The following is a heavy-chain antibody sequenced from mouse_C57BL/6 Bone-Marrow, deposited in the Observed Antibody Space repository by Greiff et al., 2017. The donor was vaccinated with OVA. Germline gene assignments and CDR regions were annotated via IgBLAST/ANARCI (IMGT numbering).Heavy chain of an antibody. CDR2: IYPGDGDT. D-gene: IGHD1-1*01. Sequence: VQLQQSGAELVKPGASVKISCKASGYAFSSYWMNWVKQRPGKGLEWIGQIYPGDGDTNYNGKFKGKATLTADKSSSTAYMQLSSLTSEDAAVYFCARGTTVVAPYYYDYWGKGTTLTVSS. CDR1: GYAFSSYW. V-gene: IGHV1-80*01. J-gene: IGHJ2*01. CDR3: ARGTTVVAPYYYDY.